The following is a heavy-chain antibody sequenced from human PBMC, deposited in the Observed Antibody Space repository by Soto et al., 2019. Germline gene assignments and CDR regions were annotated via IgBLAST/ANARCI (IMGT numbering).Heavy chain of an antibody. CDR1: GFTFTHYW. D-gene: IGHD5-12*01. CDR2: IYPSDSAT. V-gene: IGHV5-51*01. Sequence: GESLKISCKGSGFTFTHYWIGWVRQVPGKGLEWMGVIYPSDSATRYSPSFQGQVTISADKSISTAYLQWSSLKASDTAMYYCARHKDGYNPDYWGQGTLVTVSS. J-gene: IGHJ4*02. CDR3: ARHKDGYNPDY.